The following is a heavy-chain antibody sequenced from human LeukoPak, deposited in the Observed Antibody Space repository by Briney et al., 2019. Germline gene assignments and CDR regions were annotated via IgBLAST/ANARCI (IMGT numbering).Heavy chain of an antibody. J-gene: IGHJ6*03. V-gene: IGHV1-2*02. CDR1: GYTFTSYY. CDR2: INPNSGGT. CDR3: ARGVVAATFYYYMDV. Sequence: ASVKVSCKASGYTFTSYYMHWVRQAPGQGLEWMGWINPNSGGTNYAQKFQGRVTMTRDTSISTAYMEMSRLRSDDTAVYYCARGVVAATFYYYMDVWGKGTTVTVSS. D-gene: IGHD2-15*01.